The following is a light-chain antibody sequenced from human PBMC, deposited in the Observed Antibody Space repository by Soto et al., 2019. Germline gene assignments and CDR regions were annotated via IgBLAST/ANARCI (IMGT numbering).Light chain of an antibody. Sequence: VHMSLSQSSLSAFVCERVTTTSRASQSSNWYVKWYQQKPGKAPNLLIYAASSLQGGVPSRFSGSGSGTDFTLTISRLHSDDFVSYYCQQHYCPPWTFGQGTKVDVK. CDR1: QSSNWY. CDR2: AAS. CDR3: QQHYCPPWT. J-gene: IGKJ1*01. V-gene: IGKV1-39*01.